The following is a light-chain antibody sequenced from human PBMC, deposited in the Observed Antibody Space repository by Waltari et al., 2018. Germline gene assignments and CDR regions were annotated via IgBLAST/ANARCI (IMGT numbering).Light chain of an antibody. CDR1: QTAAGNY. CDR2: KTS. Sequence: EFVLTQSPGTLSLSPGETATLSCRARQTAAGNYLSWYQQKPGQAPRRLMYKTSNRATGSPDRFIGSGSGTDFTLTISRLEPEDSAVYYCHQYGVTPLFTFGPGTKVDIK. J-gene: IGKJ3*01. V-gene: IGKV3-20*01. CDR3: HQYGVTPLFT.